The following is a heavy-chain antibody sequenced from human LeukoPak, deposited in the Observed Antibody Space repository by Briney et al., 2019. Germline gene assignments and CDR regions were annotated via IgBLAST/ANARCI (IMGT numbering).Heavy chain of an antibody. J-gene: IGHJ4*02. V-gene: IGHV3-73*01. CDR3: TRHGAVGPPA. Sequence: GGSLRLSCAASGFTFSGSAMHWVRQASGIGLEWVGRIRSKANSYATASAASVKGRFTISRDNSKNTAYLQMNSLKTEDTAVYYCTRHGAVGPPAWGQGTLVTVSS. D-gene: IGHD2-2*01. CDR2: IRSKANSYAT. CDR1: GFTFSGSA.